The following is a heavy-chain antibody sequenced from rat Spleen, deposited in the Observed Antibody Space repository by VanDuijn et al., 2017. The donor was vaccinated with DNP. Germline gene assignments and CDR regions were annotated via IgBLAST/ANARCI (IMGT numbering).Heavy chain of an antibody. J-gene: IGHJ4*01. V-gene: IGHV2-6*01. CDR3: ARLAVGAMDA. CDR2: ISSGGST. CDR1: GLSLTSNS. D-gene: IGHD3-2*01. Sequence: QVQLKESGPGLVQPSQTLSLTCTVSGLSLTSNSVSWIRQPPGKGLEWIAAISSGGSTYYNSGLRSRLIISRDISKSQVFLKMTSLQTEDTAIYFCARLAVGAMDAWGQGTSVTVSS.